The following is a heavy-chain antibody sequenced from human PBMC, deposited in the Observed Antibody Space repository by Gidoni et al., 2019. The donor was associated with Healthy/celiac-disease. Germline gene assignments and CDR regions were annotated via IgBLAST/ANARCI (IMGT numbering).Heavy chain of an antibody. CDR3: AKGWSQYSA. V-gene: IGHV3-23*01. CDR2: ISGSGGST. Sequence: EVQLLESGGGLVQPGGSLRLFCAASGFTFSRYAMSWDRHAPGKGLEWGSAISGSGGSTYYADAVKGRFTISKDNSKNTLYLQMNSLRAEDTAVYYCAKGWSQYSAWGQGTLVTVSS. CDR1: GFTFSRYA. J-gene: IGHJ5*02. D-gene: IGHD2-15*01.